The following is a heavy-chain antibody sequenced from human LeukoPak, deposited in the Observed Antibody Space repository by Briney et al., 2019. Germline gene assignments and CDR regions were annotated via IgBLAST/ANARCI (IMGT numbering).Heavy chain of an antibody. J-gene: IGHJ5*02. CDR1: GGSISSYY. Sequence: PETLSLTCTVSGGSISSYYWSWIRQPPGKGLEWVGYIYYSGRTNYNPSLKSRVTISVDTSKNQFSLKLSSVTAADTAVYYCARDPHNLNWFDPWGQGTLVTVSS. CDR2: IYYSGRT. D-gene: IGHD1-14*01. V-gene: IGHV4-59*01. CDR3: ARDPHNLNWFDP.